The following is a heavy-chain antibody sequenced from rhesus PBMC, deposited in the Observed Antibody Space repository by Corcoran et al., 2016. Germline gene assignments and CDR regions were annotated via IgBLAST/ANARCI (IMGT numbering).Heavy chain of an antibody. CDR1: GGSISDSYR. Sequence: QVQLQESGPGVVKPSETLSLTCAVSGGSISDSYRWSWIRQSPGKGLEWIGSIYGGSRSTSYNPARKSRVTISTDTSKNQFALKLSSVTAADTAVYYCARRVIAAASFDYWGQGVLVTVSS. CDR3: ARRVIAAASFDY. J-gene: IGHJ4*01. CDR2: IYGGSRST. D-gene: IGHD6-13*01. V-gene: IGHV4S18*01.